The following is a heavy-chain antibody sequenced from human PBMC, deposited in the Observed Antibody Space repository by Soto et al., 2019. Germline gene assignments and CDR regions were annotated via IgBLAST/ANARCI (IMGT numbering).Heavy chain of an antibody. Sequence: RASVKVSCKASGGTFSSYAISWVRQAPGQGLELMGGIIPIFGTANYAQKFQGRVTITADESTSTAYMELSSLRSEDTAVYYCARRTGGYSYGYGPYYYYYYGMDVWGQGTTVTVYS. CDR1: GGTFSSYA. J-gene: IGHJ6*02. CDR2: IIPIFGTA. D-gene: IGHD5-18*01. V-gene: IGHV1-69*13. CDR3: ARRTGGYSYGYGPYYYYYYGMDV.